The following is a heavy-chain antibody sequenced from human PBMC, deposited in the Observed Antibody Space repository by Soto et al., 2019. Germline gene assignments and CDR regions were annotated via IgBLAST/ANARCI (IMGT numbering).Heavy chain of an antibody. CDR3: AGGGDVILVTAALGH. Sequence: QVQLVQSGAEVKKPGASVKASCKTSGYTFTNYYMHWVRQATGQGQEWMGIFNCSGGETTYAQRFLSIVTRASDTDTSTINMDVSRLKPEFTAVYYWAGGGDVILVTAALGHWGQGTLVTVSS. D-gene: IGHD2-21*02. V-gene: IGHV1-46*01. CDR2: FNCSGGET. J-gene: IGHJ4*02. CDR1: GYTFTNYY.